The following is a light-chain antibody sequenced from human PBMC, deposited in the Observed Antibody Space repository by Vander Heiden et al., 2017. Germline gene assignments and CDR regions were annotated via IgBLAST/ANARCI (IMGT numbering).Light chain of an antibody. CDR1: QTIITF. CDR3: QQNYNSWT. J-gene: IGKJ1*01. CDR2: DAS. Sequence: DIQMTQSPSSLSASIGDRVTITCRASQTIITFLNWYQKKPGKAPKLLVYDASKWQSGVPSRFSGSGSGTEFTLTISRLQPEDFATYYCQQNYNSWTFGQGTKVDMK. V-gene: IGKV1-39*01.